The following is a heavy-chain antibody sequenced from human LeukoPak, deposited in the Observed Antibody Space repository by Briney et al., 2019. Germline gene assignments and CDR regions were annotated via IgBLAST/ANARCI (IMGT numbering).Heavy chain of an antibody. CDR2: INHSGST. J-gene: IGHJ5*02. V-gene: IGHV4-34*01. CDR3: ARGPPLVTAIQPRDNWFDP. Sequence: SETLSLTCAVYGGSFSGYYWSWTRQPPGKGLEWIGEINHSGSTNYNPSLKSRVTISVDTSKNQFSLKLSSVTAADTAVYYCARGPPLVTAIQPRDNWFDPWGQGTLVTVSS. CDR1: GGSFSGYY. D-gene: IGHD2-21*02.